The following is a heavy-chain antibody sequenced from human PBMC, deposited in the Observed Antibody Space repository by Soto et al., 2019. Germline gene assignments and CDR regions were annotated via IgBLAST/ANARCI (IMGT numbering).Heavy chain of an antibody. J-gene: IGHJ5*02. CDR1: GVSISSGGYS. D-gene: IGHD6-6*01. V-gene: IGHV4-30-2*01. Sequence: QLQLQASGSGLVKPSQTLSLTCAVSGVSISSGGYSWSWIRQPPGKGLEWIGYIYHDGGTYYNPSLNSRVTISVDRSENQFSLKLSSVTAADTAVYYCARSPRAARPYNCLDPWGQGTLVTVSS. CDR2: IYHDGGT. CDR3: ARSPRAARPYNCLDP.